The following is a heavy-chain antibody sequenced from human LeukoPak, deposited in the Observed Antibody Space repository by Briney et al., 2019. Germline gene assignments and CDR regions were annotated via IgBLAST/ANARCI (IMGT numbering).Heavy chain of an antibody. V-gene: IGHV1-69*02. CDR3: ARASDLVTTWDYFDS. CDR2: IVPMPDIT. D-gene: IGHD4-17*01. J-gene: IGHJ4*02. CDR1: GGTFRSGS. Sequence: ASVKVSCKASGGTFRSGSINWVRQAPGQGLEWMGRIVPMPDITTYSQTFQGRVTITADKSTSTAYMELSNLTSEDTAVYYCARASDLVTTWDYFDSWGQGSLVIVSS.